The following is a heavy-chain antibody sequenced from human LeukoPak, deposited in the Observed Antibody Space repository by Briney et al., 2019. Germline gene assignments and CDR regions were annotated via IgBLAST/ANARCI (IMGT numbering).Heavy chain of an antibody. CDR2: IRYDGSNK. Sequence: GGSLRLSCAASGFTFSSYGMHWVRQAPGKGLEWVAFIRYDGSNKYYADSVKGRFTISRDNSKNTPYLQMNSLRAEDTAVYYCATAVLRFLEWLEKNDYWGQGTLVTVSS. V-gene: IGHV3-30*02. J-gene: IGHJ4*02. CDR1: GFTFSSYG. D-gene: IGHD3-3*01. CDR3: ATAVLRFLEWLEKNDY.